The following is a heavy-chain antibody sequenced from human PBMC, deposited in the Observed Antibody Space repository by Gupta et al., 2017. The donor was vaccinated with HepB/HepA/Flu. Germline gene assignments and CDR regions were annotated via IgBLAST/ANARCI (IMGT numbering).Heavy chain of an antibody. Sequence: QVQLVESGGGLVKPGGSLRLSCAASGFTFIDYYMSWIRPAPGKGLEWVSYISSSGSTIYYADSVKGRFTISRDNAKNSLYLQMNSLRAEDTAVYYCARSRYDSSGYYLAGYSDYWGQGTLVTVSS. CDR1: GFTFIDYY. J-gene: IGHJ4*02. V-gene: IGHV3-11*04. CDR2: ISSSGSTI. D-gene: IGHD3-22*01. CDR3: ARSRYDSSGYYLAGYSDY.